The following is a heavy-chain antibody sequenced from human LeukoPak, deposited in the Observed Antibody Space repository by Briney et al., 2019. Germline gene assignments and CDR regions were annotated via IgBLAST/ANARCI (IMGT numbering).Heavy chain of an antibody. V-gene: IGHV1-69*04. D-gene: IGHD6-19*01. CDR3: ARTITMAGLDY. CDR2: IIPILGRV. J-gene: IGHJ4*02. CDR1: GVTFGSHG. Sequence: ASVKVSCKASGVTFGSHGISWVRQAPGQGLEWMGRIIPILGRVDYAQSFQGRVSITADTSTTTAYMELNSLTSADTAIYFCARTITMAGLDYWGQGTLVTVSS.